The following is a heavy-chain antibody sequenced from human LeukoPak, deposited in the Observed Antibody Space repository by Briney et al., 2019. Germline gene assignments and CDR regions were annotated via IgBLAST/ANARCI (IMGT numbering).Heavy chain of an antibody. Sequence: ASVNVSCKASGYTFIGYYVHWVRQAPGQGLEWMGWVNPNSGGTDYAQKFQGRITMTRETSISTAYMELRSLRSDDTAVYYCARDNIEGSGYYRFDIWGQGTMVTVSS. J-gene: IGHJ3*02. CDR2: VNPNSGGT. D-gene: IGHD3-22*01. CDR3: ARDNIEGSGYYRFDI. CDR1: GYTFIGYY. V-gene: IGHV1-2*02.